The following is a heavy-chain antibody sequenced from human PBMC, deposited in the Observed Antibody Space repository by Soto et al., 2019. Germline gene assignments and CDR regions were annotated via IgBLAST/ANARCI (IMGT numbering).Heavy chain of an antibody. CDR2: ISGSGGST. CDR3: AKDRSVDTRDWFDP. J-gene: IGHJ5*02. Sequence: EVQLLESGGGLVQPGGSLRLSCAASGFTFATYAMNWVRQAPGKGLEWVSGISGSGGSTYFTDSVKGRFTISRDTSKNTLYLQMNSLRADDTAVYYCAKDRSVDTRDWFDPWGQGTLVTVSS. D-gene: IGHD5-18*01. CDR1: GFTFATYA. V-gene: IGHV3-23*01.